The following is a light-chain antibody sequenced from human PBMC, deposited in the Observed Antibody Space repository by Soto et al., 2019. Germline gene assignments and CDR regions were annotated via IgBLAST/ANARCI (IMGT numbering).Light chain of an antibody. CDR1: QPVDTY. CDR3: HRYAMAPIT. V-gene: IGKV3-20*01. J-gene: IGKJ5*01. CDR2: GAS. Sequence: VLTQSPDTLSLSPGATAIISCRASQPVDTYLSWYQFKPGQRPRLVIYGASSGAFGIPDRFSGSGSGTNFTLTIHGLGPYDVAVDFCHRYAMAPITFGQGTRLDIK.